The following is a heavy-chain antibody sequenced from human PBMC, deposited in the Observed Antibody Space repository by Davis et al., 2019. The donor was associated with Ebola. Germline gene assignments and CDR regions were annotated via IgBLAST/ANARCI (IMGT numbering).Heavy chain of an antibody. Sequence: SVKVSCKASGGTFSSYAISWVRQAPGQGLEWMGGIIPIFGTANYAQKLQGRVTMTTDTSTSTAYMELRSLRSDDTAAYYCARVEMAATRGLAIPLFDYWGQGTLVTVSS. D-gene: IGHD5-24*01. CDR3: ARVEMAATRGLAIPLFDY. CDR1: GGTFSSYA. J-gene: IGHJ4*02. V-gene: IGHV1-69*05. CDR2: IIPIFGTA.